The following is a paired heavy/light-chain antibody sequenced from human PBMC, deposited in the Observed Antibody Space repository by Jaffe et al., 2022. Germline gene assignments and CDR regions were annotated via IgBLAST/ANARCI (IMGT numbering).Light chain of an antibody. Sequence: DIQMTQSPSSLSASVGDRVTITCRASQSISSYLNWYQQKPGKAPKLLIYAASSLQSGVPSRFSGSGSGTDFTLTISSLQPEDFATYYCQQSYSTQITFGQGTRLEIK. J-gene: IGKJ5*01. CDR2: AAS. V-gene: IGKV1-39*01. CDR1: QSISSY. CDR3: QQSYSTQIT.
Heavy chain of an antibody. Sequence: QVQLQQWGAGLLKPSETLSLTCAVYGGSFSGYYWSWIRQPPGKGLEWIGEINHSGSTNYNPSLKSRVTISVDTSKNQFSLKLSSVTAADTAVYYCARELRGESSSWYSAFLERRIPNYYYYMDVWGKGTTVTVSS. CDR1: GGSFSGYY. J-gene: IGHJ6*03. V-gene: IGHV4-34*01. CDR3: ARELRGESSSWYSAFLERRIPNYYYYMDV. CDR2: INHSGST. D-gene: IGHD6-13*01.